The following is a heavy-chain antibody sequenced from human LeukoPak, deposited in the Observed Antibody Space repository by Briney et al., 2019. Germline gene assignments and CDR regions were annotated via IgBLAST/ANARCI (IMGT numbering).Heavy chain of an antibody. CDR3: ASGDCSSTSCYMSGSGHDY. V-gene: IGHV4-34*01. J-gene: IGHJ4*02. CDR1: GGSFSGYY. Sequence: PSETLSLTCAAYGGSFSGYYWSWIRQPPGKGLEWIGEINHSGSTNYNPSLKSRVTISVDTSKNQFSLKLSSVTAADTAVYYCASGDCSSTSCYMSGSGHDYWGQGTLVTVSS. CDR2: INHSGST. D-gene: IGHD2-2*02.